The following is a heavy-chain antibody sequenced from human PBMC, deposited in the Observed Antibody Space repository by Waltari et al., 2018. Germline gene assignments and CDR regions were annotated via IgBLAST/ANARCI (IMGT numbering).Heavy chain of an antibody. V-gene: IGHV3-30-3*01. D-gene: IGHD6-19*01. CDR3: ARDYSVAGTGFDY. J-gene: IGHJ4*02. CDR1: GFTFSSYA. CDR2: ISYDGSNK. Sequence: QVQLVESGGGVVQPGRSLRLSCAASGFTFSSYAMHWVRQAPGKGLEWVAVISYDGSNKYYADSVKGRFTISRDNSKNTLYLQMNSLRAEDTAVYYCARDYSVAGTGFDYWGQGTQVTVSS.